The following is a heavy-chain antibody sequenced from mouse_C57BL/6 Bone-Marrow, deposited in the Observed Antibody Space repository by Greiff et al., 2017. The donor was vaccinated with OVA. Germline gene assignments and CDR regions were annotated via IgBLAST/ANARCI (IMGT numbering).Heavy chain of an antibody. Sequence: QVQLQQSGAELARPGASVKLSCKASGYTFTSYGISWVKQRTGQGLEWIGEIYPRSGNTYYNEKFKGKATLTADKSSSTAYMELRSLISEDAAVDFCARRRRDYGSRFDYWGQGTTLTVSS. CDR3: ARRRRDYGSRFDY. D-gene: IGHD1-1*01. J-gene: IGHJ2*01. V-gene: IGHV1-81*01. CDR2: IYPRSGNT. CDR1: GYTFTSYG.